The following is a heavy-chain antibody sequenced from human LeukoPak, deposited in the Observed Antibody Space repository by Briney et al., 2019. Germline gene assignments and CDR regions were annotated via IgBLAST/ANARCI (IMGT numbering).Heavy chain of an antibody. CDR2: IDYTGST. J-gene: IGHJ5*02. CDR1: DDSISSSNW. D-gene: IGHD2-2*01. Sequence: PSGTLSLTCAVSDDSISSSNWWTWIRQPPGKGLEWIGEIDYTGSTNYNPSLKSRIKMSVDTSKNQFSVKLSSVTAADTAVYYCARGKGVVVPAATTNWFDPWGQGTLVTVSS. CDR3: ARGKGVVVPAATTNWFDP. V-gene: IGHV4-4*02.